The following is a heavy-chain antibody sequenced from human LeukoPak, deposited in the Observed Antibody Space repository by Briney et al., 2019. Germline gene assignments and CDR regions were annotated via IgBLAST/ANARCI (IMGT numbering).Heavy chain of an antibody. CDR2: LTGSGDNT. CDR1: GFTFSAYS. Sequence: GGSLRLSCAASGFTFSAYSMSWVRQAPGKGLEWVSLLTGSGDNTSYADSVKGRFTISRDNSKNTLYLQMNSLRAEDTAVYYCAKEPRHCGGDCFSLLDDWGQGTLVTVSS. V-gene: IGHV3-23*01. D-gene: IGHD2-21*02. CDR3: AKEPRHCGGDCFSLLDD. J-gene: IGHJ4*02.